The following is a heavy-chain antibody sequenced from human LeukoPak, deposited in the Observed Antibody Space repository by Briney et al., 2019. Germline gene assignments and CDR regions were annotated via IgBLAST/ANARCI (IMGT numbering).Heavy chain of an antibody. CDR1: GYTFTSYG. Sequence: ASVKVSCKASGYTFTSYGISWVRQAPGQGLEWMGWINPNSGGTNYAQKFQGRVTMTRDTSISTAYMELSRLRSDDTAVYYCARSPGPTTTHDYWDQGTLVTVSS. J-gene: IGHJ4*02. D-gene: IGHD4-17*01. CDR2: INPNSGGT. V-gene: IGHV1-2*02. CDR3: ARSPGPTTTHDY.